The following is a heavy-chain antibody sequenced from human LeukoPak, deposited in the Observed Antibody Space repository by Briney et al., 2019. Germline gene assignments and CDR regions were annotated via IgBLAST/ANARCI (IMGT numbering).Heavy chain of an antibody. CDR1: GFTFSSYG. CDR3: ATYGSGFGY. Sequence: GGSLRLSCAASGFTFSSYGMSWVRQAPGKGLEWVSVILGSGGRTFYADSVKGRFTISRDNSNNTLYLQMNSLRGDDTAVYYCATYGSGFGYWGQGTLVTVSS. D-gene: IGHD3-10*01. CDR2: ILGSGGRT. V-gene: IGHV3-23*01. J-gene: IGHJ4*02.